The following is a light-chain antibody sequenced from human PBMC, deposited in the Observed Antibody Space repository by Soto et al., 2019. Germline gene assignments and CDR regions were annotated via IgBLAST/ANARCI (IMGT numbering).Light chain of an antibody. V-gene: IGLV3-21*02. Sequence: SSELTQEPSVSVAPGQTARITCGGNNIGSKSVQWYQQKPGQAPVLVVYDDSDRPSGIPERFSGSNSGNTATLSISRVEAGDEADYYCQLWDSRDDHRGVFGGGTKLTVL. CDR2: DDS. CDR1: NIGSKS. J-gene: IGLJ2*01. CDR3: QLWDSRDDHRGV.